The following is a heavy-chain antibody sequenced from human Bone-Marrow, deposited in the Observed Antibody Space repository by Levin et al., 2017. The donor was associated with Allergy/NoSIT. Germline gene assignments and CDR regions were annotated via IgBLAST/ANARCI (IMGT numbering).Heavy chain of an antibody. CDR1: GFIFSDYY. J-gene: IGHJ6*02. CDR3: AREGGTVGASVNMDV. CDR2: ISSGGHAI. V-gene: IGHV3-11*01. D-gene: IGHD1-26*01. Sequence: PGGSLRLSCAASGFIFSDYYMTWIRQAPGKGLEWVSYISSGGHAIYYADSMKGRFTISRDNAKNSLYLQMNSLRGEDTAVYYCAREGGTVGASVNMDVWGRGTTVTVSS.